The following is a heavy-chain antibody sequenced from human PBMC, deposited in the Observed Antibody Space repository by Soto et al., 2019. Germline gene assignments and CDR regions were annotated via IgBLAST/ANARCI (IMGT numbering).Heavy chain of an antibody. J-gene: IGHJ3*02. CDR2: ISWNSGSI. D-gene: IGHD3-10*01. V-gene: IGHV3-9*01. CDR3: AKDKYYYGSGSLDLGAFDI. CDR1: GFTFDDYA. Sequence: EVQLVESGGGLVQPGRSLRLSCAASGFTFDDYAMHWVRQAPGKGLEWVSGISWNSGSIGYADSVKGRFTISRDNAKNSLYLQMNSLRAEDTALYYCAKDKYYYGSGSLDLGAFDIWGQGTMVTVSS.